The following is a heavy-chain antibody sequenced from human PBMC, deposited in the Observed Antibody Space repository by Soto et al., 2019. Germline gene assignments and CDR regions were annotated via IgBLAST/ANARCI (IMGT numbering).Heavy chain of an antibody. CDR1: NASISSGDYY. CDR3: ARGSPYCSNGVCAPGDWFDP. V-gene: IGHV4-30-4*01. CDR2: IYHSGYT. Sequence: QVQLKESGPGLVKPSQTLSLTCTVSNASISSGDYYWSWIRQPPGRGLEWIGYIYHSGYTYYNSSLKRRLTITVDTSKNPFSLRLNSVTAADTAVYYCARGSPYCSNGVCAPGDWFDPWGQGTLVTVSS. J-gene: IGHJ5*02. D-gene: IGHD2-8*01.